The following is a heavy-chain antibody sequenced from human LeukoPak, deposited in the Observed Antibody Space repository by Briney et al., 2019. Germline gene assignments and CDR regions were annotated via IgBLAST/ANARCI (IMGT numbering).Heavy chain of an antibody. V-gene: IGHV1-18*01. D-gene: IGHD4-23*01. CDR1: GYTFTSYG. J-gene: IGHJ4*02. CDR2: ISAYNGNT. Sequence: ASVKVSCKASGYTFTSYGISWVRQAPGQGLEWMGWISAYNGNTNYAQKFQGRVTMTRDTSISTAYMELSRLRSDDTAVYYCARLMTTVVTSYWGQGTLVTVSS. CDR3: ARLMTTVVTSY.